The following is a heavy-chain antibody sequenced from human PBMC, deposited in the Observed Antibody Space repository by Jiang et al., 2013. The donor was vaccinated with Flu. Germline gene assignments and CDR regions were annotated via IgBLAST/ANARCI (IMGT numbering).Heavy chain of an antibody. V-gene: IGHV4-61*01. CDR1: GGSVDRINFY. CDR3: AGAGFDFWSGYYTLPPQIST. D-gene: IGHD3-3*01. Sequence: LLKPSETLSLTCTVSGGSVDRINFYWSWIRQPPGKGLDWIGYIHYSGSSSYNPSLQSRVTVSVDTSKNQFSLRLSSVTAADTAVYYCAGAGFDFWSGYYTLPPQISTWGQGALVTVSS. CDR2: IHYSGSS. J-gene: IGHJ4*02.